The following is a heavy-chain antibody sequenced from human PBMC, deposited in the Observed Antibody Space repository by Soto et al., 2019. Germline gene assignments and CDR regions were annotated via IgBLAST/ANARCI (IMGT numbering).Heavy chain of an antibody. J-gene: IGHJ6*02. CDR2: IYSGGST. CDR3: ARGIVGVMIDYYYGMDV. Sequence: EVQLVESGGGLIQPGGSLRLSCVASGFIVSSNYMSWVRQAPGKGLEWVSLIYSGGSTYYADSVKGRFTISRDNSKNTLYLQMNSLRVEDTAVYYCARGIVGVMIDYYYGMDVWGQGITVTVSS. V-gene: IGHV3-53*01. CDR1: GFIVSSNY. D-gene: IGHD3-22*01.